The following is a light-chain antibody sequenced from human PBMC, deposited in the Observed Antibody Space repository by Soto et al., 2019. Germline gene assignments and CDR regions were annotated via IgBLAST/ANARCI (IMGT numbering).Light chain of an antibody. V-gene: IGLV2-14*01. CDR1: NNDVGGYNF. Sequence: QSALTQPASVSGSPGQSITISCAGTNNDVGGYNFVSWYQQHPGKAPKLLIYEVTDRPSGVSHRFSGSKSGNTASLTISGLHADDEADYYCTSYTTNGTPYVFGTGTKLTVL. CDR2: EVT. J-gene: IGLJ1*01. CDR3: TSYTTNGTPYV.